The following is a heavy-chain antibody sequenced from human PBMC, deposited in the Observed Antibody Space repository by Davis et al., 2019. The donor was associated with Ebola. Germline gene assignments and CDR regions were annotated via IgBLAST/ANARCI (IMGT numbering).Heavy chain of an antibody. J-gene: IGHJ3*02. V-gene: IGHV3-23*01. D-gene: IGHD2-21*02. CDR2: GTSADT. Sequence: GESMKISCAASLFPFINYDMGWVRQAPGKGLEWVSTYGTSADTYYADSVKGRFTISRDNSKNTLYLQMNGLRVKDTAIYYCAKDTANFWFDIWGQGTMVTVSS. CDR1: LFPFINYD. CDR3: AKDTANFWFDI.